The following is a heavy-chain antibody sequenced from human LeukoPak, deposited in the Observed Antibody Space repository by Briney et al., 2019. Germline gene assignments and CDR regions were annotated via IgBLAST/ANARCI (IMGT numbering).Heavy chain of an antibody. CDR2: VSGSGSNI. Sequence: GGSLRLSCAASGFTFSSYEMHCARHAPGNWMEWISYVSGSGSNIYYADSVKGRFTNSRDNAKNSLYLQRNSLRAGETAVYYCVRERLNAFDIWGQGTMVTVSS. CDR1: GFTFSSYE. V-gene: IGHV3-48*03. CDR3: VRERLNAFDI. J-gene: IGHJ3*02.